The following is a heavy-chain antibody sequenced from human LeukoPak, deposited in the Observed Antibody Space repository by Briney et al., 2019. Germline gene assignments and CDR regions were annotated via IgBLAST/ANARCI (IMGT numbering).Heavy chain of an antibody. Sequence: PGGSLRLSCAASGFTFSSYGMNWVRQAPGKGLEWVGRIRSKANSYATAYAASVKGGFTISRDDSKNTAYLQMNSLKTEDTAVYYCTRHYSSSAVLFDYWGQGTLVTVSS. CDR3: TRHYSSSAVLFDY. CDR2: IRSKANSYAT. V-gene: IGHV3-73*01. D-gene: IGHD6-6*01. CDR1: GFTFSSYG. J-gene: IGHJ4*02.